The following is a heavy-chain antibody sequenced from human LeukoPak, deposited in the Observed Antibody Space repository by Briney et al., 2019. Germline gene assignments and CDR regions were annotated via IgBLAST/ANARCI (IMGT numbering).Heavy chain of an antibody. J-gene: IGHJ3*02. D-gene: IGHD3-10*01. CDR2: IIPIFGTA. V-gene: IGHV1-69*01. Sequence: GGSLRLSCAASGFTFSSYAISWVRQAPGQGLEWMGGIIPIFGTANYAQKFQGRVTITADESTSTAYVELSSLRSEDTAVYYCARDPVYYGSGSYFTDAFDIWGQGTMVTVSS. CDR1: GFTFSSYA. CDR3: ARDPVYYGSGSYFTDAFDI.